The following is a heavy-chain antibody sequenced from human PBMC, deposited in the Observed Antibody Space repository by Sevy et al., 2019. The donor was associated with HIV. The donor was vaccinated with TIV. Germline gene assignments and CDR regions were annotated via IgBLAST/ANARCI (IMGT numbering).Heavy chain of an antibody. CDR3: ERAPSGSQGPGQYFHH. CDR1: GYTFTNYH. D-gene: IGHD1-26*01. J-gene: IGHJ1*01. V-gene: IGHV1-18*01. CDR2: ITPNNGNT. Sequence: ASVKVSCKASGYTFTNYHITWVRQAPGQGLEWMGWITPNNGNTNYARRLQGRVTMTTDTSTATAYMELRSLRSDDTAVHNCERAPSGSQGPGQYFHHWGQGTLVTVSS.